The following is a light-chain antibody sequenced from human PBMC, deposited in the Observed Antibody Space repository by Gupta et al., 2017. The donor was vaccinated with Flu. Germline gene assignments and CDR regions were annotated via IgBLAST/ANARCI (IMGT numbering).Light chain of an antibody. Sequence: QSVLTPLPPLSAASGPQATIPASASSSNVGNNYVSWYQQLPGTAPKLLIYDNNKRPSGIPDRFSGSKSGTSATLGITGLQTGDEADYYCGTWDSSLSAGVFGGGTKLTVL. J-gene: IGLJ3*02. V-gene: IGLV1-51*01. CDR1: SSNVGNNY. CDR2: DNN. CDR3: GTWDSSLSAGV.